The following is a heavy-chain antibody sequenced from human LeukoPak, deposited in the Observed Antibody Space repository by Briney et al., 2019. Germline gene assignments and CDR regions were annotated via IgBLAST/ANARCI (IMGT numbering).Heavy chain of an antibody. Sequence: SETLSLTCTVSGGSISSYYWSWIRQPPGKGLEWIGYIYYSGSTNYNPSLKSRVTISVDTSKDQFSLKLSSVTAADTAVYYCARTMVRGVIPDYWGQGTLVTVSS. CDR2: IYYSGST. D-gene: IGHD3-10*01. V-gene: IGHV4-59*01. CDR1: GGSISSYY. CDR3: ARTMVRGVIPDY. J-gene: IGHJ4*02.